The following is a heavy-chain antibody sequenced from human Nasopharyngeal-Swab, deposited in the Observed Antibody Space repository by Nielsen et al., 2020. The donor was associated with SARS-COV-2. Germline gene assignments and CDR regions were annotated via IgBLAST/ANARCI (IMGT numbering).Heavy chain of an antibody. Sequence: TLSLTCTVSGGSISSGGYYWSWSRQHPGKGVEWIGYIYYSGSTYYNPSLKSRVTISVDTSKNQFSLKLSSVTAADTAVYYCARLNGIAAAGTGWFDPWGQGTLVTVSS. V-gene: IGHV4-31*03. J-gene: IGHJ5*02. D-gene: IGHD6-13*01. CDR3: ARLNGIAAAGTGWFDP. CDR2: IYYSGST. CDR1: GGSISSGGYY.